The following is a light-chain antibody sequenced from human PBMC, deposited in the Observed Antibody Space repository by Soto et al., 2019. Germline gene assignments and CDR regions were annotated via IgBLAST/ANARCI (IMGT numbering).Light chain of an antibody. CDR2: EES. CDR3: QQVKSYPRT. V-gene: IGKV1-9*01. J-gene: IGKJ4*01. CDR1: QAITNN. Sequence: DIHLTQSTSSLSASVGDRVTITCRASQAITNNLAWYQQKPGNPPRLLIYEESTLHSGVPSRFSGRKVGTQFILTIDSLQPEDFATYYCQQVKSYPRTFGGGTKVDIK.